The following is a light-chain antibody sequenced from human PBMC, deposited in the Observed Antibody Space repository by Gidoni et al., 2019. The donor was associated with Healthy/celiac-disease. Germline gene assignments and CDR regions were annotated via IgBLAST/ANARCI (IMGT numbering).Light chain of an antibody. CDR2: AAS. V-gene: IGKV1-27*01. CDR3: QKDNSAPFT. J-gene: IGKJ3*01. CDR1: QGSSKY. Sequence: DIQMTQSPSSLSASVGDRVTITCRASQGSSKYLAWYQQKPGKVPKLLIDAASTLQSGVPSRFSGSGSGTDFTLTISSLQPEDVATYYCQKDNSAPFTFGPGTKVDIK.